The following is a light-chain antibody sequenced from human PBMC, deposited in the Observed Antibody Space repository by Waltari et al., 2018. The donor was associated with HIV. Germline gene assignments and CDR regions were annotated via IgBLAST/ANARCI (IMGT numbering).Light chain of an antibody. Sequence: DIQMAQSPSTLSASLGDRVTITCRASQSVTKYLAWYQQKPGKAPSLLIYRASTLETGVPSRFSGSGSGTEFTLIISSLQPDDFATYYCQQYNSYPWTFGQGTRVEIK. CDR2: RAS. J-gene: IGKJ1*01. CDR3: QQYNSYPWT. V-gene: IGKV1-5*03. CDR1: QSVTKY.